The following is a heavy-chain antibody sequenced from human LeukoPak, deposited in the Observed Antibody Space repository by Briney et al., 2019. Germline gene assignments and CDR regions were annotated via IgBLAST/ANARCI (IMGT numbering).Heavy chain of an antibody. V-gene: IGHV4-34*01. CDR3: ARGLELWFEGTGHWFDA. J-gene: IGHJ5*02. CDR2: IDHSGSA. Sequence: SETLSLTCTVHGGSFRGYSWTWIRQPPGKGLEWIGEIDHSGSAKYNSSLKSRLTMSVDTSTNQVSLKLKSVTAADAAVYYCARGLELWFEGTGHWFDAWGQGTRVIVSP. CDR1: GGSFRGYS. D-gene: IGHD3-10*01.